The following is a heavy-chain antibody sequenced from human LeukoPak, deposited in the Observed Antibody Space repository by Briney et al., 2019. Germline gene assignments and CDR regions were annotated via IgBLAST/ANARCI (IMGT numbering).Heavy chain of an antibody. D-gene: IGHD3-10*01. V-gene: IGHV3-9*01. Sequence: GGSLRLSCAASGFTFDDYAMHWVRQAPGKGLERVSGISWNSGSIGYADSVKGRFTISRDNAKNSLYLQMNSLRAEDTAVYYCASPGYYGSGSYTHFDYWGQGTLVTVSS. CDR1: GFTFDDYA. J-gene: IGHJ4*02. CDR3: ASPGYYGSGSYTHFDY. CDR2: ISWNSGSI.